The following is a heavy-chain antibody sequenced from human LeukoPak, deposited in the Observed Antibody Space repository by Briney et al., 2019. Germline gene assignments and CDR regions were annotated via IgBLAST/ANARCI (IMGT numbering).Heavy chain of an antibody. V-gene: IGHV4-34*01. CDR1: GGSFSGYY. Sequence: PSETLSLTCAVYGGSFSGYYWSWIRQPPGKGLEWIGEINHSGSTDYNPSLKSRVTISVDTSKNQFSLKLSSVTAADTAVYYCARGQPFLYDSSGYYRDYWGQGTLVTVSS. CDR3: ARGQPFLYDSSGYYRDY. CDR2: INHSGST. J-gene: IGHJ4*02. D-gene: IGHD3-22*01.